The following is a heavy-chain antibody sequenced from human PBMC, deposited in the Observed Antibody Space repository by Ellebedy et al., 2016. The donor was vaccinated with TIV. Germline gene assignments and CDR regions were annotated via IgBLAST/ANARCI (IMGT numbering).Heavy chain of an antibody. Sequence: GESLKISCAASGFTFSSYSMNWVRQAPGKGLEWVSYISSSSSTIYYAGSVKGRFTISRDNSKSTLYLQMNSLRAEDTAVYYCASGGKQVDYWGQGTLVTVSS. D-gene: IGHD3-16*01. J-gene: IGHJ4*02. CDR2: ISSSSSTI. V-gene: IGHV3-48*01. CDR1: GFTFSSYS. CDR3: ASGGKQVDY.